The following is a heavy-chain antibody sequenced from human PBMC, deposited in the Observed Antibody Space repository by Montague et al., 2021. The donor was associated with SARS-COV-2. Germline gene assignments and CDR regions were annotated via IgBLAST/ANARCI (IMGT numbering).Heavy chain of an antibody. D-gene: IGHD4-17*01. J-gene: IGHJ4*02. V-gene: IGHV4-39*01. Sequence: SETLSLTCTVSGGSVSSSDHYWGWIRQPPGKGLEWLGIVYYSGYTYYNPSVKGRVTISIDASKNQFSLKLNSLTATDMAIYHCARRRLREDYFDFWGQGTLLTVSS. CDR2: VYYSGYT. CDR3: ARRRLREDYFDF. CDR1: GGSVSSSDHY.